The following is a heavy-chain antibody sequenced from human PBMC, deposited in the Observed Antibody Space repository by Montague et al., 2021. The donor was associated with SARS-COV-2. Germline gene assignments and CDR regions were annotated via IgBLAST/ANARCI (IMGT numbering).Heavy chain of an antibody. D-gene: IGHD7-27*01. V-gene: IGHV3-7*01. CDR1: GFTFGSYW. CDR3: ATDQNWAFGC. J-gene: IGHJ4*02. CDR2: IKQDESEK. Sequence: SLRLSCAASGFTFGSYWMSWVRQAPGKGPEWVANIKQDESEKSYVDPVKGRFTISRDNAKNSLYLQMHSLRAEDTAVYYCATDQNWAFGCWGQGALVTVSS.